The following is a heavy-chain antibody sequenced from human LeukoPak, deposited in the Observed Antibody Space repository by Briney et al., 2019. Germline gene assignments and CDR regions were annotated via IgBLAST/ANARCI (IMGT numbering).Heavy chain of an antibody. D-gene: IGHD1-26*01. V-gene: IGHV4-34*01. CDR1: GGSFSGYY. J-gene: IGHJ5*02. CDR3: ARVRGWELPSNWFDP. Sequence: SETLSLTCAVYGGSFSGYYWSWIRQPPGKGLEWIGEINHSGSTNYNPSLKSRVTISVDTSKNQFSLKLSSVTAADTAVYYCARVRGWELPSNWFDPWGQGTLVTVSS. CDR2: INHSGST.